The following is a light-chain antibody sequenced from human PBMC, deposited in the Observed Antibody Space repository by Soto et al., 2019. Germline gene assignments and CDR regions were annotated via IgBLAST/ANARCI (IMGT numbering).Light chain of an antibody. CDR1: QSVLYSSNNKNY. V-gene: IGKV4-1*01. CDR2: WAS. Sequence: DIVMIQSPDSLAVSLGERATINCKSSQSVLYSSNNKNYSAWYQHKAGQPPKLLIYWASTRESGVPDRFSGSGSGTDFTLTISSLQAEDVAVYYCQQYYSTPITFGQGTRLEIK. CDR3: QQYYSTPIT. J-gene: IGKJ5*01.